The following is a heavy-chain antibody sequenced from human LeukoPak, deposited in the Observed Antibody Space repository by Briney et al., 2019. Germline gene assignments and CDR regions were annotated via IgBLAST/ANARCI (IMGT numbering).Heavy chain of an antibody. V-gene: IGHV2-5*01. D-gene: IGHD3-3*01. Sequence: GPTLVNPTQTLTLTCTFSGFSLSTSGVGVGWIRQPPGKALEWLALIYWNDDKRYSPSLKSRLTITKDTSKNQVVLTMTNMDPVDTATYYCAHRSITIFGVVIVDYWGQGTLVTVSS. CDR2: IYWNDDK. CDR3: AHRSITIFGVVIVDY. CDR1: GFSLSTSGVG. J-gene: IGHJ4*02.